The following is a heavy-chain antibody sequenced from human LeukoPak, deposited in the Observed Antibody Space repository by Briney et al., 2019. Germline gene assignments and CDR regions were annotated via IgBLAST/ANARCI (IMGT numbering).Heavy chain of an antibody. Sequence: GGSLRLSGAASGFTFSSYGMHWVRQAPGKGLEWVAVIWYDGSNKYYADSVKGRFTISRDNSKNTLYLQMNSLRAEDTAVYYCAKDRGSGSYYKEFDYWGQGTLVTVSS. J-gene: IGHJ4*02. CDR1: GFTFSSYG. CDR3: AKDRGSGSYYKEFDY. D-gene: IGHD3-10*01. CDR2: IWYDGSNK. V-gene: IGHV3-33*06.